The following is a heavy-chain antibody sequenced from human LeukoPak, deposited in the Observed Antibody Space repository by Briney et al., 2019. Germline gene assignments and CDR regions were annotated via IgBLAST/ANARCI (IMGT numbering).Heavy chain of an antibody. D-gene: IGHD6-13*01. J-gene: IGHJ4*02. CDR3: ARGPGTWYYY. Sequence: PSETLSLTCAVYGRSFSGYYWSWIRQPPGKGLEWIGEINHSGSTNYNPSLKSRVTISIDTSKNQFSLKLSSVTAADTALYYCARGPGTWYYYWGQGTLVTVSS. V-gene: IGHV4-34*01. CDR1: GRSFSGYY. CDR2: INHSGST.